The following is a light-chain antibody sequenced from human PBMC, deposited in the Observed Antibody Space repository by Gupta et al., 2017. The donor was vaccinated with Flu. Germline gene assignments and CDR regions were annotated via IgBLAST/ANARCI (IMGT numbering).Light chain of an antibody. CDR2: VEA. Sequence: EIVLTQSPGTLSLSPGERATLSCRASQTINNNYLAWYQQKPGQAPRLLIYVEASRATGIPDRFSGSGDGTDFTLTISRREQEDFAVYYCQQYGNSSLHIFGQGTKMEIK. CDR3: QQYGNSSLHI. CDR1: QTINNNY. J-gene: IGKJ2*01. V-gene: IGKV3-20*01.